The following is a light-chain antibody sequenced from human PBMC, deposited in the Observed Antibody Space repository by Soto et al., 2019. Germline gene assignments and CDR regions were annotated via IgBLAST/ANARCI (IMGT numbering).Light chain of an antibody. J-gene: IGKJ2*01. Sequence: DIQMTQSPSTLSASVGDRVTITCRASQSISTWLAWYQQKPGKAPKLLIYKASSLETGVPSRFSGSGSGTEFTLTISGLRPDDFATYYCQQYTSYYTFGQGTKLEIK. CDR1: QSISTW. CDR2: KAS. CDR3: QQYTSYYT. V-gene: IGKV1-5*03.